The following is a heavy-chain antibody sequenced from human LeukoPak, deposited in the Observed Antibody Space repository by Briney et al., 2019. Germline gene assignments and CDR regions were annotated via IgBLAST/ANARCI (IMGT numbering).Heavy chain of an antibody. CDR2: IYYSGST. J-gene: IGHJ4*02. CDR1: GGSISSSSYY. Sequence: SETLSLTCTVSGGSISSSSYYWGWIRQPPGKGLEWIGSIYYSGSTYYNPSLKSRVTISVDTSKNQFSLKLSSVTAADTAVYYCARHRQDIVVVVAATHRYNWNDYAYWGQGTLVTVSS. V-gene: IGHV4-39*01. CDR3: ARHRQDIVVVVAATHRYNWNDYAY. D-gene: IGHD2-15*01.